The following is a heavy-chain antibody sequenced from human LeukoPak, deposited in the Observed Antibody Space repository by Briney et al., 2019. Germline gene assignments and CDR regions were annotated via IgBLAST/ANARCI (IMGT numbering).Heavy chain of an antibody. J-gene: IGHJ5*02. D-gene: IGHD3-3*01. CDR3: ARLYFNFLSGYLDH. V-gene: IGHV4-39*02. CDR2: ISHSGNT. CDR1: GGSITTHDNY. Sequence: SETLSLTCTVSGGSITTHDNYWGWLRQPPGKGLEWIGSISHSGNTHYSPSLQSRVTMSADTSTNNFSLKLCSVTAADTAVYYCARLYFNFLSGYLDHWGQGTLVTVSS.